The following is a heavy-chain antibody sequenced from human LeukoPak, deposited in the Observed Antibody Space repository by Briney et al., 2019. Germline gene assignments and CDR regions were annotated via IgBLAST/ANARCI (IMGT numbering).Heavy chain of an antibody. D-gene: IGHD4-17*01. Sequence: GALRLSCAASGFTFSSYAMHWVRQAPGKGLEWVAVISYDGSNKYYADSVKGRFTISRDNSKNTLYLQMNSLRAEDTAVYYCAREPTPPTYWGQGTLVIVSS. CDR3: AREPTPPTY. J-gene: IGHJ4*02. CDR2: ISYDGSNK. V-gene: IGHV3-30-3*01. CDR1: GFTFSSYA.